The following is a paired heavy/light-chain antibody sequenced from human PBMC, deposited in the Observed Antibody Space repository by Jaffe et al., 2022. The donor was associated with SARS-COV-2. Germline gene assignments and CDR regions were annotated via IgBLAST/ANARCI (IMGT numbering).Light chain of an antibody. CDR2: AAS. CDR3: QQSYSTPPPWT. CDR1: QSISSY. V-gene: IGKV1-39*01. Sequence: DIQMTQSPSSLSASVGDRVTITCRASQSISSYLNWYQQKPGKAPKLLIYAASSLQSGVPSRFSGSGSGTDFTLTISSLQPEDFATYYCQQSYSTPPPWTFGQGTKVEIK. J-gene: IGKJ1*01.
Heavy chain of an antibody. CDR1: GFTFSDYY. CDR2: ISSSGSTI. V-gene: IGHV3-11*01. Sequence: QVQLVESGGGLVKPGGSLRLSCAASGFTFSDYYMSWIRQAPGKGLEWVSYISSSGSTIYYADSVKGRFTISRDNAKNSLYLQMNSLRAEDTAVYYCARVDFLTGYSSSWRPPHYYYYYMDVWGKGTTVTVSS. D-gene: IGHD6-13*01. CDR3: ARVDFLTGYSSSWRPPHYYYYYMDV. J-gene: IGHJ6*03.